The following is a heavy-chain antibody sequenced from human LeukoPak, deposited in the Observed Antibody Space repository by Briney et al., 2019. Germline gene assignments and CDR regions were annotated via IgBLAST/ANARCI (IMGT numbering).Heavy chain of an antibody. D-gene: IGHD2-8*01. J-gene: IGHJ4*02. CDR2: INPNSGGT. V-gene: IGHV1-2*02. Sequence: GASVKVSCKASGYTFTGYYMHLVRQAPGQGLEWMGWINPNSGGTNYAQKFQGRVTMTRDTSISTAYMELSRLRSDDTAVYYCARVGLRNCTNGVCYDYYFDYWGQGTLVTVSS. CDR3: ARVGLRNCTNGVCYDYYFDY. CDR1: GYTFTGYY.